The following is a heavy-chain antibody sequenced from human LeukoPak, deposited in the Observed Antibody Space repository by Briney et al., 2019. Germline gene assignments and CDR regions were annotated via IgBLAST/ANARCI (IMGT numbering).Heavy chain of an antibody. CDR3: ARLGPYYGDLDWKFDL. D-gene: IGHD4-17*01. J-gene: IGHJ2*01. CDR1: GFTFSSYS. V-gene: IGHV3-7*01. Sequence: PGGSLRLSCAASGFTFSSYSINWVRQAPGKGLEWVANIRRDGSEKYYVDSVKGRFTISRDNAKNSLYLQMNSLRAEDTAVYYCARLGPYYGDLDWKFDLWGRGTLVTVSS. CDR2: IRRDGSEK.